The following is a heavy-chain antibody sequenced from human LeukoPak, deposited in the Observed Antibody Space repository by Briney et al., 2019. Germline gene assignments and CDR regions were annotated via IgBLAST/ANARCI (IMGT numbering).Heavy chain of an antibody. V-gene: IGHV3-23*01. CDR1: GFTFSSYA. Sequence: TGGSLTLSCAASGFTFSSYAMSWVRQAPGKGLEWVSAISGSGGSTYYADSVKGRFTISTDNSKNTLYLQMNSLRAEDTAVYYCAKAEFYDFWSGYYSDDWGQGTLVTVSS. J-gene: IGHJ4*02. CDR3: AKAEFYDFWSGYYSDD. D-gene: IGHD3-3*01. CDR2: ISGSGGST.